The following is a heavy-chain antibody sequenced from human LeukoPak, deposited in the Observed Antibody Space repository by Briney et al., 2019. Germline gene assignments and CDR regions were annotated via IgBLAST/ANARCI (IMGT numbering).Heavy chain of an antibody. CDR2: INPSGGST. CDR1: GYTFTSYY. D-gene: IGHD3-10*01. V-gene: IGHV1-46*01. Sequence: ASVKVSCKASGYTFTSYYMHWVRQAPGQGLEWMGIINPSGGSTSYAQKFQGRVTMTRNTSISTAYMELSSLRSEDTAVYYCASVPPGYYYGSGYYGMDVWGQGTTVTVSS. CDR3: ASVPPGYYYGSGYYGMDV. J-gene: IGHJ6*02.